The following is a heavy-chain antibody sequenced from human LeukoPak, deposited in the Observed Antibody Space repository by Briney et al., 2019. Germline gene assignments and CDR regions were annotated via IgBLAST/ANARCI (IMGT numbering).Heavy chain of an antibody. Sequence: PGGSLRLSCAASGFTFDDYGMSWVRQAPGKGLEWVSGINWNGGRRGYADSVKGRFTIPRDNAKNPLYLQMNSLRAEDTALYYCARELTYYYDSSGYSPGAFDIWGQGTMVTVSS. CDR1: GFTFDDYG. D-gene: IGHD3-22*01. CDR2: INWNGGRR. V-gene: IGHV3-20*04. CDR3: ARELTYYYDSSGYSPGAFDI. J-gene: IGHJ3*02.